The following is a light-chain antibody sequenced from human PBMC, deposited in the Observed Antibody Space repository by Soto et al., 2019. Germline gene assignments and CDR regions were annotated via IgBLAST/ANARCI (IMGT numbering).Light chain of an antibody. Sequence: DIVMTQSPDSLAVSLGERATINCKSSQSVLYSSNNKNFLTWYQQKPGQPPKLLIYGASTRESGVPDRFSGRGSGPDFTLTISSLQAEDVAIYYCQQYYSTPLPFGPGTKVDIK. J-gene: IGKJ3*01. CDR3: QQYYSTPLP. V-gene: IGKV4-1*01. CDR2: GAS. CDR1: QSVLYSSNNKNF.